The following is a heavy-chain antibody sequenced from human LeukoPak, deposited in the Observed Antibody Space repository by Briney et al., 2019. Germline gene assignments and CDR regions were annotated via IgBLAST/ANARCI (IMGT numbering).Heavy chain of an antibody. CDR1: GFTFSSYA. V-gene: IGHV3-33*08. Sequence: GGSLRLSCAAFGFTFSSYAMHWVRQAPGKGLEWVAVIWYDGSNKYYAGSVKGRFTISRDNSKNTLYLQMNSLRAEDTAVYYCARESYSSGCLGYWGQGTLVTVSS. D-gene: IGHD6-19*01. CDR2: IWYDGSNK. J-gene: IGHJ4*02. CDR3: ARESYSSGCLGY.